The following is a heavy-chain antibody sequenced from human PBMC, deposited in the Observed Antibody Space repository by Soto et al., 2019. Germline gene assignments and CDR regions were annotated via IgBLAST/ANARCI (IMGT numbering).Heavy chain of an antibody. V-gene: IGHV1-3*01. CDR1: GYTFTSYA. Sequence: ASVKVSCKASGYTFTSYAMHWVRQAPGQRLEWMGWINAGNGNTKYSQKFQGRVTITRDTSASTAYMELSSLRSEDTAVYYCARDFRAADPPFSLGYWGQGTLVTVSS. CDR3: ARDFRAADPPFSLGY. D-gene: IGHD6-13*01. CDR2: INAGNGNT. J-gene: IGHJ4*02.